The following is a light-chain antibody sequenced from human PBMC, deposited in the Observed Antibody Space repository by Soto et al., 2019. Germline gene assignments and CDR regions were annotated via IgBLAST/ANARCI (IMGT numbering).Light chain of an antibody. CDR2: EVS. CDR1: SSDVGGYNF. V-gene: IGLV2-8*01. Sequence: QSALTQPPSASGSSGQSVTISCTGTSSDVGGYNFVSWYQQHPGKAPKLMIYEVSRRPSGVPDRFSGSKSGHTASLTVSGLQAEDEADYYCSSYAGSNNVFGTGTKLTVL. J-gene: IGLJ1*01. CDR3: SSYAGSNNV.